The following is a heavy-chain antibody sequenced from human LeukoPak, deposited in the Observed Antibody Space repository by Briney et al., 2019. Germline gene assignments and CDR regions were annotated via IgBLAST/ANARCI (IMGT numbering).Heavy chain of an antibody. CDR2: ISDSSSTI. J-gene: IGHJ4*02. V-gene: IGHV3-48*03. Sequence: GGSLRLSCAASGFTFSGYGMNWVRQDPGEGLEWVSYISDSSSTIYYADSVKGRLTISRDNAKNSLYLQMNSLRAEDTAVYYCARWGATGYGDYWGQGTLVTVSS. D-gene: IGHD3-9*01. CDR1: GFTFSGYG. CDR3: ARWGATGYGDY.